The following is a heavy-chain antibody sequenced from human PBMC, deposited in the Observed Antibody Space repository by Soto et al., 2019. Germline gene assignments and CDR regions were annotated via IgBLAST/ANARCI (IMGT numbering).Heavy chain of an antibody. CDR1: GDSMTKYY. Sequence: QVQLQESGPGLVKPSETLSLTCNVSGDSMTKYYWSWIRQPAGKGLEWIGRVYTSGSTNYNPSLKSRLTMSIDTSNNHFSLSLKSVTAADTAVYYCARTIGAAYYFDFWGQGALVTVSS. V-gene: IGHV4-4*07. J-gene: IGHJ4*02. D-gene: IGHD6-13*01. CDR3: ARTIGAAYYFDF. CDR2: VYTSGST.